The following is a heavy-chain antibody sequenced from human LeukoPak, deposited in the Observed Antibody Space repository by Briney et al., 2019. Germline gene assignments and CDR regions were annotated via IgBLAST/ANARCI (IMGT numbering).Heavy chain of an antibody. CDR3: ARDSSGWYRGFDP. CDR1: GGTFSSYA. CDR2: IIPIFGTA. Sequence: ASVKVSCKASGGTFSSYAISWVRQAPGQGLEWMGGIIPIFGTANYAQKFQGRVTITADGSTSTAYMELSSLRSEDTAVYYCARDSSGWYRGFDPWGQGTLVTVSS. J-gene: IGHJ5*02. D-gene: IGHD6-19*01. V-gene: IGHV1-69*13.